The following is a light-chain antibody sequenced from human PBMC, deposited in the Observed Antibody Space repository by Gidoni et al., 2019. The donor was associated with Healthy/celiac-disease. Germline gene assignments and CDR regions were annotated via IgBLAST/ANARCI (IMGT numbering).Light chain of an antibody. V-gene: IGKV3-20*01. J-gene: IGKJ5*01. CDR2: GAS. CDR1: QSVSSSY. CDR3: QQYGSSLIT. Sequence: EMGLTQSQGTLSLSPGERATLSCRASQSVSSSYLAWYQQKPGQAPRLLIYGASSRATGIPDRFSGSGSGTDFTLTISRLEPEDFAVYYCQQYGSSLITFGQGTRLEIK.